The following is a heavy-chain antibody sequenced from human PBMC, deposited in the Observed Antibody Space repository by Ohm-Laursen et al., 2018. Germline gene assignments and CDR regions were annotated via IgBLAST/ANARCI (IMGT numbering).Heavy chain of an antibody. CDR1: GYTLTELS. J-gene: IGHJ3*02. Sequence: VSSVKVSCKVSGYTLTELSMHWVRQAPGKGLEWMGGFDPEDDETIYAQKFQGRVTMTEDTSTDTAYMELSSLRSEDTAVYYCATGLGLWFGELNNWGQGTMVTVSS. V-gene: IGHV1-24*01. D-gene: IGHD3-10*01. CDR3: ATGLGLWFGELNN. CDR2: FDPEDDET.